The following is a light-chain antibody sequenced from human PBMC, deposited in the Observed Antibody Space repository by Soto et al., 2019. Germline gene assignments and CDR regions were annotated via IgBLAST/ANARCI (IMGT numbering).Light chain of an antibody. J-gene: IGKJ4*01. CDR1: QSVSDN. CDR2: GAS. Sequence: EIVLPQSPGTLCLSPGERATLSGRASQSVSDNLAWYQQKPGQAPRLLIYGASIRATDIPARFSGSGSGTEFSLTISSLQSEDFAVYYCQQYNDWPRTFGRGTKVDIK. CDR3: QQYNDWPRT. V-gene: IGKV3D-15*01.